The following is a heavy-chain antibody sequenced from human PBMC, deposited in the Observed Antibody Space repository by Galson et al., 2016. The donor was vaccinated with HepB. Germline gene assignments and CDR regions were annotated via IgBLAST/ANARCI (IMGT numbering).Heavy chain of an antibody. Sequence: SETLSLTCTVSGGSVTSSTLYWAWIRQPPGKGLEWIGNIHHSGSTYFNPSLKSRVTISLDTPRNQVSLKLTSVTAADTAGYYCATDQADYGYNCFDPWGQGTLGIVAS. V-gene: IGHV4-39*07. J-gene: IGHJ5*02. CDR2: IHHSGST. D-gene: IGHD4-17*01. CDR3: ATDQADYGYNCFDP. CDR1: GGSVTSSTLY.